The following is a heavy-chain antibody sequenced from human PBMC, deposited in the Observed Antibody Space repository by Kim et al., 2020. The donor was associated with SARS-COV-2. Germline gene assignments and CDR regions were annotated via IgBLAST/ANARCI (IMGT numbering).Heavy chain of an antibody. Sequence: GESLKISCKGSGYSFTSYWISWVRQMPGKGLEWMGRIDPSDSYTNYSPSFQGHVTISADKSISTAYLQWSSLKASDTAMYYCARHHLGQQLLSSGPVGYGMDVWGQGTTVTVSS. J-gene: IGHJ6*02. CDR2: IDPSDSYT. D-gene: IGHD6-13*01. V-gene: IGHV5-10-1*01. CDR1: GYSFTSYW. CDR3: ARHHLGQQLLSSGPVGYGMDV.